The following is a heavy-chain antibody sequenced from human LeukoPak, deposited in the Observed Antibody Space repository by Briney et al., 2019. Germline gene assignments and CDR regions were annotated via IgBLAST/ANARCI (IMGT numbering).Heavy chain of an antibody. CDR2: IYLGDSET. D-gene: IGHD3-22*01. CDR1: GYSSSTYW. J-gene: IGHJ3*02. V-gene: IGHV5-51*01. Sequence: GESLKISCKGSGYSSSTYWIAWVRQMPGKGLEWMGIIYLGDSETRYSPSFQGQVTISADKSISTAYLQWSSLRASDTAMYYCARTPTYYFDNSGYSDAFDIWGQGTMVTVSS. CDR3: ARTPTYYFDNSGYSDAFDI.